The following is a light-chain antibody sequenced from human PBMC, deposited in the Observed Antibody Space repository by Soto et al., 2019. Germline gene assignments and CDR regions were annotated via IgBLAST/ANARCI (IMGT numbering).Light chain of an antibody. CDR2: KAS. Sequence: DIPMTQSPSTLSASVGDRVTITCRASQSISSWLAWYQQKPGKAPKLLIYKASSLESGVRSRFSGSGSGTEFTLTISSLQPDDFAAYYCQQYNSYSITFGPGTKVDIK. J-gene: IGKJ3*01. CDR1: QSISSW. V-gene: IGKV1-5*03. CDR3: QQYNSYSIT.